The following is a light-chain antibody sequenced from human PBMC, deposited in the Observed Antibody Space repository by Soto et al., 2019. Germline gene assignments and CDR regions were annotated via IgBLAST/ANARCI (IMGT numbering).Light chain of an antibody. CDR2: GAS. Sequence: EIVMTLSPATLSVSPGERATLSCRASQSLSTNLAWYQQKPGQSPRLLIYGASTRATGVPARFSGSGSGTEFTLTISSLQSEDFAVYYCQQYTNWPPWTFGQGTKVVIK. CDR3: QQYTNWPPWT. V-gene: IGKV3-15*01. J-gene: IGKJ1*01. CDR1: QSLSTN.